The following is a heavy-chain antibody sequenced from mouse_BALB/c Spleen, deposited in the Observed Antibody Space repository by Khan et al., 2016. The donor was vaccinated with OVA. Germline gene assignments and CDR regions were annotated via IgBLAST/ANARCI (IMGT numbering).Heavy chain of an antibody. CDR1: GYTFTSYT. J-gene: IGHJ3*01. CDR2: INPSNGYT. CDR3: VRDGAYHRSDGWFAY. Sequence: VKLQESGAELARPGASVKMSCKASGYTFTSYTIHWIKLRPGQGLEWIGYINPSNGYTNYNQKFKDKATLTADKSSTTAYMELSSLTSDDSALYNCVRDGAYHRSDGWFAYWGQGTLVTVSS. V-gene: IGHV1-4*01. D-gene: IGHD2-14*01.